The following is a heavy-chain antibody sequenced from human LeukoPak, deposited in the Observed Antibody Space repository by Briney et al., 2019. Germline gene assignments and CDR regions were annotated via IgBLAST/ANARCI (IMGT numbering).Heavy chain of an antibody. CDR3: TTDPQYCSGGSCYPGSVRSHYYGMDV. CDR1: GFTFSNAW. V-gene: IGHV3-15*01. J-gene: IGHJ6*02. CDR2: IKSKTDGGTT. Sequence: GGSLRLSCAASGFTFSNAWVSWVRQAPGKGLEWVGRIKSKTDGGTTDYAAPVKGRFTISRDDSKNTLYLQMNSLKTEDTAVYYCTTDPQYCSGGSCYPGSVRSHYYGMDVWGQGTTVTVSS. D-gene: IGHD2-15*01.